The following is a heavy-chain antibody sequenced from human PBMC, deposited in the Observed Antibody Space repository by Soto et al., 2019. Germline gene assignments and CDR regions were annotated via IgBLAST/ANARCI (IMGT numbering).Heavy chain of an antibody. D-gene: IGHD2-8*02. CDR2: IKQDGSKT. Sequence: EVQLVESGGGLVQPGGSLRLSCRGSGFTFSNHWMYWVRQAPGKGLEWVANIKQDGSKTYYVDSVKGRFTISRDNAKNSLYLQMNTLRAEDTAVYYCSAGDSFDYWGQGALVTVSS. CDR1: GFTFSNHW. CDR3: SAGDSFDY. V-gene: IGHV3-7*01. J-gene: IGHJ4*02.